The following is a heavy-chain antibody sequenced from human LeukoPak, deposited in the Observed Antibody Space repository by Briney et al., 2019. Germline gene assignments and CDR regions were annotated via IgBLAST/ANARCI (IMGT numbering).Heavy chain of an antibody. D-gene: IGHD3-22*01. CDR2: ITSGSRYL. V-gene: IGHV3-21*06. CDR1: GFSFSSYS. CDR3: ARPSGYYAFDS. J-gene: IGHJ4*02. Sequence: GGSLRLSCESSGFSFSSYSMDWVRQAPGKRQEWVASITSGSRYLYYGDSVKGRFTVSRDNTKNSLHLQMNSLRVDDTAVYYCARPSGYYAFDSWGQGTLVTVSS.